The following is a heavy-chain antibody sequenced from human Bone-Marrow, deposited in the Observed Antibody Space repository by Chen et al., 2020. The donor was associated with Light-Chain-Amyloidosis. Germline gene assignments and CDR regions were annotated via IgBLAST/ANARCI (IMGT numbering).Heavy chain of an antibody. CDR2: ISYSGST. Sequence: QLQLQESGPGLVKPSETLSLTCTVSGGSINVISYYWDWIRQPPGKGLEWIGRISYSGSTDYNPSLKSRVTISVDTSKNQFSLKLSSVTAADTAMYFCARPPSRLSGYFDLWGRGTLVTVSS. V-gene: IGHV4-39*01. J-gene: IGHJ2*01. CDR1: GGSINVISYY. D-gene: IGHD3-3*01. CDR3: ARPPSRLSGYFDL.